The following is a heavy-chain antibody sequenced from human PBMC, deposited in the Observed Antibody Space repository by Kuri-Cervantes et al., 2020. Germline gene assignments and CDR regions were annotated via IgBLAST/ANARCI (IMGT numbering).Heavy chain of an antibody. Sequence: ASVKVSCKASGGTFSSYAISWVRQATGQGLEWMGWMNPNSGNTGYAQKFQGRVTMTRNTSISTAYMELSSLRSEDTAVYYCARIWEGRRVATIWKWSPVYMGYWGQGTLVTVSS. J-gene: IGHJ4*02. CDR3: ARIWEGRRVATIWKWSPVYMGY. V-gene: IGHV1-8*02. CDR1: GGTFSSYA. D-gene: IGHD5-12*01. CDR2: MNPNSGNT.